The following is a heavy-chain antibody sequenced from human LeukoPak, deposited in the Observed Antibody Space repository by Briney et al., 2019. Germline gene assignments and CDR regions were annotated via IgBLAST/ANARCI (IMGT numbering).Heavy chain of an antibody. CDR3: ARVSVQTGTTDH. Sequence: SETLSLTCTVSGGSISSSSYYWGWIRQPPGKGLEWIGSIYYSGSTYNNPSLKSRVIMSVDTSKNQISLRLSSVTAADTAVYYCARVSVQTGTTDHWGQGTLVTVSS. J-gene: IGHJ4*02. CDR1: GGSISSSSYY. V-gene: IGHV4-39*02. CDR2: IYYSGST. D-gene: IGHD1-1*01.